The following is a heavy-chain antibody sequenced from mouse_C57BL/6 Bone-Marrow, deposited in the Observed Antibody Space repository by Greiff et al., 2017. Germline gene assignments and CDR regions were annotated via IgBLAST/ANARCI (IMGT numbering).Heavy chain of an antibody. CDR1: GYTFTDYY. CDR3: ARWLLWDYFDY. J-gene: IGHJ2*01. CDR2: IYPGSGNT. V-gene: IGHV1-76*01. D-gene: IGHD1-1*02. Sequence: QVQLKQSGAELVRPGASVKLSCKASGYTFTDYYINWVKQRPGQGLEWIARIYPGSGNTYYNEKFKGKATLTAEKSSSTAYMQLSSLTSEDSAVYFCARWLLWDYFDYWGQGTTLTVSS.